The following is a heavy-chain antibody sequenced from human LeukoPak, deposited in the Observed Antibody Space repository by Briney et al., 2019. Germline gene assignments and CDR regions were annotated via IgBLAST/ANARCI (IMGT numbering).Heavy chain of an antibody. CDR1: GGSISSYY. J-gene: IGHJ4*02. CDR3: ARGRGYSYDY. D-gene: IGHD5-18*01. CDR2: IYYSGST. Sequence: SETLSLTCTVSGGSISSYYWSWIRQPPGKGLEWTGYIYYSGSTNYNPSLKSRVTISVDTSKNQFSLKLSSVTAADTAVYYFARGRGYSYDYWGQGTLVTVSS. V-gene: IGHV4-59*01.